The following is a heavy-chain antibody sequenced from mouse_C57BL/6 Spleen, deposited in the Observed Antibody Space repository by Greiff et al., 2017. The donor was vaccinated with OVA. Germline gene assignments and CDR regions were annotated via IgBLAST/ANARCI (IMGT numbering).Heavy chain of an antibody. CDR2: IDPETGGT. V-gene: IGHV1-15*01. CDR1: GYTFTDYE. CDR3: TRKNRYGNYGAYYYAMDY. D-gene: IGHD2-1*01. Sequence: QVQLKESGAELVRPGASVTLSCKASGYTFTDYEMPWVKQTPVHGLEWIGAIDPETGGTAYNQKFKGKAILTADKSSSTAYMELRSLTSEDSAVYYCTRKNRYGNYGAYYYAMDYWGQGTSVTVSS. J-gene: IGHJ4*01.